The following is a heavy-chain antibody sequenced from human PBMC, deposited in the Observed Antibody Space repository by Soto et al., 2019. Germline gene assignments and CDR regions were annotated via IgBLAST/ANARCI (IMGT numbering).Heavy chain of an antibody. CDR2: IYYSGST. CDR1: GGSISSYY. J-gene: IGHJ4*02. V-gene: IGHV4-59*08. Sequence: SETLSLTCPVSGGSISSYYGGWFRQPPGKGLEWIGYIYYSGSTTYHPSLQSRVTISVDTSKNQFSLNLTSVTAADTAVYYCARLGGYYQAFDQWGQGSLVTVSS. D-gene: IGHD3-22*01. CDR3: ARLGGYYQAFDQ.